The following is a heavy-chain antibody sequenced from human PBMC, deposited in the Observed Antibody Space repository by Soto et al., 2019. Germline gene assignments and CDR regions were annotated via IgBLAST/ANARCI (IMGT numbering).Heavy chain of an antibody. Sequence: ASETLSLTCTVSGGSISSYYWSWIRQPPGKGLEWIGYIYYSGSTNYNPSLKSRVTISVDTSKNQFSLKLSSVTAADTAVYYCARAPFSGSYYRSFDYWGQGTLVTVSS. V-gene: IGHV4-59*01. CDR3: ARAPFSGSYYRSFDY. D-gene: IGHD1-26*01. CDR2: IYYSGST. CDR1: GGSISSYY. J-gene: IGHJ4*02.